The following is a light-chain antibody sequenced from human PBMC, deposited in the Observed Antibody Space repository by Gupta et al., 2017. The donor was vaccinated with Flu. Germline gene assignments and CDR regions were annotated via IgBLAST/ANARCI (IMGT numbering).Light chain of an antibody. CDR1: QSLSSSQ. CDR3: QPDCSSWT. Sequence: EIVLTQSPGTLSLSPGERAALSCRASQSLSSSQLAWYQQKPGQAPRLLIYGASRRANGIPDSFSGSGSETDFILTISRREDEDFAVYYWQPDCSSWTFGQGTKVEIK. J-gene: IGKJ1*01. V-gene: IGKV3-20*01. CDR2: GAS.